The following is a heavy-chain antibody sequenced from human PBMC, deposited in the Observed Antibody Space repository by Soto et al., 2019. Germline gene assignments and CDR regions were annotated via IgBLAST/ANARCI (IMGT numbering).Heavy chain of an antibody. V-gene: IGHV4-39*01. CDR2: IYYSGST. D-gene: IGHD3-10*01. Sequence: SETLSLTCTVSGGSISSSSYYWGWIRQPPGKGLEWIGSIYYSGSTYYNPSLKSRVTISVDTSKNQFSLKLSSVTAADTAVYYCASGLWAYGSGSYPPQYWGQGTLVTVSS. CDR1: GGSISSSSYY. CDR3: ASGLWAYGSGSYPPQY. J-gene: IGHJ4*02.